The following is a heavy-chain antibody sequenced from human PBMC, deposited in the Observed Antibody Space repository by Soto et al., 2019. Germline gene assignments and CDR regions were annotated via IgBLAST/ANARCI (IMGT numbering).Heavy chain of an antibody. D-gene: IGHD1-26*01. J-gene: IGHJ4*02. CDR2: ISGSGGST. V-gene: IGHV3-23*01. CDR3: AKVYSGSYHFDY. Sequence: PGWCLRHSCAASGVTFSNYAVSWIRQAPEKGLEWVSVISGSGGSTYYADSVKGRFTISRDNSKNTLYLQMTRLRADHTAVYSCAKVYSGSYHFDYWGQGTLLTVSS. CDR1: GVTFSNYA.